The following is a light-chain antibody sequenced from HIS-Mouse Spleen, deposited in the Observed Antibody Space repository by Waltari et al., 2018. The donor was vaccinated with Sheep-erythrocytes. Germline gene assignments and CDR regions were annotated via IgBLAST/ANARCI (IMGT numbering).Light chain of an antibody. CDR1: QGISSW. CDR2: AAS. Sequence: IQLTQSPSSVSASVGDRVTLTCRASQGISSWLAWYQQKPGKAPKLLIYAASGLRSGVPSRFSGSGAGTDVTLTISSLQPEDFATYYCQQANRFPYTVGQGTKLEIK. J-gene: IGKJ2*01. CDR3: QQANRFPYT. V-gene: IGKV1-12*01.